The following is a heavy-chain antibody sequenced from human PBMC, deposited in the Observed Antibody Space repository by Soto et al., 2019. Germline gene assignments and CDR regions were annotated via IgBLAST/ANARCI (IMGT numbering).Heavy chain of an antibody. CDR1: GGTLSNYA. CDR3: ARDHGGSFTLDF. CDR2: IIPIFGAS. J-gene: IGHJ4*02. V-gene: IGHV1-69*12. D-gene: IGHD1-26*01. Sequence: QVQLVQSGAEVKKPGYSVKVSCKASGGTLSNYAITWVRQAPGQGLEWMGGIIPIFGASTYAPKFQGRVTITADESTSTAYMERSSLTSEDTAVYYCARDHGGSFTLDFWGQGTLVTVSS.